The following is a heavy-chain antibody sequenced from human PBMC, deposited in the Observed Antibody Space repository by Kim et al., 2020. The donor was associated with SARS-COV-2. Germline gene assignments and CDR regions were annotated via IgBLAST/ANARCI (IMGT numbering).Heavy chain of an antibody. CDR3: ARAERNDWALYFQH. D-gene: IGHD3-9*01. V-gene: IGHV3-11*05. CDR2: ISSSSSYT. Sequence: GGSLRLSCAASGFTFSDYYMSWIRQAPGKGLEWVSYISSSSSYTNYADSVKGRFTISRDNAKNSLYLQMNSLRAEDTAVYYCARAERNDWALYFQHWGQGTLVTVSS. CDR1: GFTFSDYY. J-gene: IGHJ1*01.